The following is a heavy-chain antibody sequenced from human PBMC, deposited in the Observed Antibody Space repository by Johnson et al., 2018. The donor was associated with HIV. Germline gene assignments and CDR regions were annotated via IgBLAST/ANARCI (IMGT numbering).Heavy chain of an antibody. CDR1: GFTFDDYG. J-gene: IGHJ3*02. V-gene: IGHV3-20*04. CDR3: GSFNDAFDI. CDR2: IHWNSGSI. Sequence: VQLVESGGGVVRPGDSLRLSCVASGFTFDDYGMSWVRQAPGKGLEWVSGIHWNSGSIGYAVSVKGRFTISRDNAKNSLYLQMNSLRAEDTALYYCGSFNDAFDIWGQGTMVTVSS.